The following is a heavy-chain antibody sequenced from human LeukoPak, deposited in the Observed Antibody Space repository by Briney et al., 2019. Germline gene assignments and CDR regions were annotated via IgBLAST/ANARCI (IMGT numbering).Heavy chain of an antibody. Sequence: SETLSLTCAVYGGTFSGYYWSWIRQPPGKGLEWIGEVNHSGATDYNPSLKSRVSISVDTSKNQFSLKLSSLTAADTAVYYCARGSGVQVWSSLDYWGQGTLVTVSS. J-gene: IGHJ4*02. CDR1: GGTFSGYY. CDR2: VNHSGAT. CDR3: ARGSGVQVWSSLDY. D-gene: IGHD5-18*01. V-gene: IGHV4-34*01.